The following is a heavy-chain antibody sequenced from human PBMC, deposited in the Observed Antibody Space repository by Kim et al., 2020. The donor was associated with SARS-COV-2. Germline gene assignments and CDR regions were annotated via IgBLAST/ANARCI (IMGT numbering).Heavy chain of an antibody. CDR3: ARGDYADAFDI. CDR2: T. J-gene: IGHJ3*02. D-gene: IGHD4-17*01. V-gene: IGHV1-2*02. Sequence: TNYAQKFQGRVTMTRDTSISTAYMELSRLRSDDTAVYYCARGDYADAFDIWGQGTMVTVSS.